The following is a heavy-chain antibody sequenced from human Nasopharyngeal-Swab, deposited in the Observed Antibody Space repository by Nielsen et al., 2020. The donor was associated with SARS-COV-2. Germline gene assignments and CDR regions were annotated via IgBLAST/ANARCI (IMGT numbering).Heavy chain of an antibody. D-gene: IGHD3-22*01. V-gene: IGHV3-33*01. J-gene: IGHJ3*02. CDR3: ARDGGSSGYYRGAFDI. Sequence: GESLKLSFSSSGFTFSSYGLHWVRQAPGKGLEWVAVIWYDGSNKYYADSVKGRFTISRDNSKNTLYLQMNSLRAEDTAVYYCARDGGSSGYYRGAFDIWGQGTMVTVSS. CDR1: GFTFSSYG. CDR2: IWYDGSNK.